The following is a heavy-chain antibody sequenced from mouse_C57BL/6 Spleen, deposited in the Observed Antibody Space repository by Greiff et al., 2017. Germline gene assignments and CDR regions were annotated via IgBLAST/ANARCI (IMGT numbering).Heavy chain of an antibody. Sequence: EVQLQESGAELVRPGASVKLSCTASGFNIKDDYMHWVKQRPEQGLEWIGWIDPENGDTEYASKFQGKATITADTSSNTAYLQLSSLTSEDTAVYYCTTPYYDSAWFAYWGQGTLVTVSA. CDR1: GFNIKDDY. CDR3: TTPYYDSAWFAY. V-gene: IGHV14-4*01. D-gene: IGHD2-4*01. J-gene: IGHJ3*01. CDR2: IDPENGDT.